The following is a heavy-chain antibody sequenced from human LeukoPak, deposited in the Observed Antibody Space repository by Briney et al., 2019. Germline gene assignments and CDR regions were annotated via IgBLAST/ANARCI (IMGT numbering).Heavy chain of an antibody. J-gene: IGHJ4*02. V-gene: IGHV3-30*02. CDR1: GFTFSSYG. D-gene: IGHD2-2*02. Sequence: GGSLRLSCAASGFTFSSYGMHWVRQAPGKGLEWVAFIRYDGSNKYYADSVKGRFTISRDNSKNTLYLQMNSLRAEDTAVYYCAKGGYQLLYGNYYDYWGQGTLVTISS. CDR3: AKGGYQLLYGNYYDY. CDR2: IRYDGSNK.